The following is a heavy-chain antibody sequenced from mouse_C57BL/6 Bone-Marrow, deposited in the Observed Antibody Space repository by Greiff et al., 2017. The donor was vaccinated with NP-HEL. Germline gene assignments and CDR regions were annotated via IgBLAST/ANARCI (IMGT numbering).Heavy chain of an antibody. J-gene: IGHJ4*01. D-gene: IGHD2-4*01. CDR1: GFTFTDYY. Sequence: EVKLVESGGGLVQPGGSLSLSCAASGFTFTDYYMSWVRQPPGKALEWLGFIRNKANGYTTAYSASVKGRFTISRDNSQSILYLQMNALRAEDSATYYCARYYDYHYYAMDYWGQGTSVTVSS. CDR3: ARYYDYHYYAMDY. CDR2: IRNKANGYTT. V-gene: IGHV7-3*01.